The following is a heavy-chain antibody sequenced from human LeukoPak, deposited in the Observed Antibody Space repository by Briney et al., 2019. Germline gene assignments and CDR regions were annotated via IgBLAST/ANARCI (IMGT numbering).Heavy chain of an antibody. CDR1: GGSISSGDYY. Sequence: SETLSLTCTVSGGSISSGDYYWSWIRQPLGKGLEWIGYIYYSGSTYYNPSLKSRVTISVDTSKNQFSLKLSSVTAADTAVYYCARDRWKGPSYFDYWGQGTLVTVSS. CDR3: ARDRWKGPSYFDY. D-gene: IGHD1-1*01. V-gene: IGHV4-30-4*01. J-gene: IGHJ4*02. CDR2: IYYSGST.